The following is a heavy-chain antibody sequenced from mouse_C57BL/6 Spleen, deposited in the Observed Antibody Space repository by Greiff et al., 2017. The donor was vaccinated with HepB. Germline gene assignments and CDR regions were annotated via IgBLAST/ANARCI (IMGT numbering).Heavy chain of an antibody. Sequence: QVQLQQPGAELVRPGSSVKLSCKASGYTFTSYWMHWVKQRPIQGLEWIGNIDPSDSETHYNQKFKDKATLTVEKSSSTAYMQLSSLTSEDSAVYYCARSTRHNSLGYWGQGTTLTVSS. V-gene: IGHV1-52*01. CDR1: GYTFTSYW. J-gene: IGHJ2*01. D-gene: IGHD1-3*01. CDR3: ARSTRHNSLGY. CDR2: IDPSDSET.